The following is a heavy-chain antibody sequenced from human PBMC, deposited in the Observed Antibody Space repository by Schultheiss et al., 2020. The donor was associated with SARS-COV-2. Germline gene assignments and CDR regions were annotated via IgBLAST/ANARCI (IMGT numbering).Heavy chain of an antibody. Sequence: GESLKISCAASGFTFSSYGMHWVRQAPGKGLEWVAVIWYDGSNKYYADSVKGRFTISRDNSKNTLYLQMNSLRAEDTAVYYCARDLAVAGTFSNHDYFDYWGQGTLVTVSS. CDR3: ARDLAVAGTFSNHDYFDY. CDR2: IWYDGSNK. J-gene: IGHJ4*02. CDR1: GFTFSSYG. D-gene: IGHD6-19*01. V-gene: IGHV3-33*08.